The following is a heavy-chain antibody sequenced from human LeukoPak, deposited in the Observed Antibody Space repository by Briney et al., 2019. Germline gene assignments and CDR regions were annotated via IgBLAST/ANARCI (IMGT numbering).Heavy chain of an antibody. J-gene: IGHJ6*04. CDR1: GFTFSSYG. CDR2: IWYDGSNK. Sequence: PGGSLRLSCAASGFTFSSYGMHWVRQAPGKGLEWVAVIWYDGSNKYYADSVKGRFTISRDNSKNTLYLQMSSLRAEDTAVYYCARGQQLVRQKYYYYYGMDVWGKGTTVTVSS. CDR3: ARGQQLVRQKYYYYYGMDV. D-gene: IGHD6-13*01. V-gene: IGHV3-33*01.